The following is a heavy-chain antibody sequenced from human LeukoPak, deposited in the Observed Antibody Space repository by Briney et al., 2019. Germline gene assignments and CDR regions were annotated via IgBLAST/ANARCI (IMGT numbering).Heavy chain of an antibody. CDR3: ARDRPISGAVPAASRYYFDY. D-gene: IGHD2-2*01. V-gene: IGHV4-59*01. CDR2: IYYSGST. CDR1: GGSISSYY. Sequence: PSETLSLTCTVSGGSISSYYWSWIRQPPGKGLEWIGYIYYSGSTNYNPSLKSRVTISVDTSKNQFSLKLSSVPAADTAVYYCARDRPISGAVPAASRYYFDYWGQGTLVTVSS. J-gene: IGHJ4*02.